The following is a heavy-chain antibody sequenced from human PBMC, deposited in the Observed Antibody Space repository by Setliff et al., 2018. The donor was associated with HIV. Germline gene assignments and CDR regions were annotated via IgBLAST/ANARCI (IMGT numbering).Heavy chain of an antibody. CDR3: ARQPVPGGVVVPGDDWVDP. V-gene: IGHV4-39*01. J-gene: IGHJ5*02. D-gene: IGHD2-2*01. Sequence: ASETLSLTCTVSGGSITNYAYYWAWIRQSPGKGLEWIGNIFHTGFAHYNPSFRSRVTMSVDTSKNQFSLKVTSVTAADTAVYYCARQPVPGGVVVPGDDWVDPWGQGTQVTVSS. CDR2: IFHTGFA. CDR1: GGSITNYAYY.